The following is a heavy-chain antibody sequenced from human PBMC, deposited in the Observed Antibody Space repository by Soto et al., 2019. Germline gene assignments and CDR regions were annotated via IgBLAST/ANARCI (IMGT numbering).Heavy chain of an antibody. D-gene: IGHD3-10*01. CDR3: AREMVRGVGSDY. V-gene: IGHV1-18*01. J-gene: IGHJ4*02. CDR1: GYTFTIYG. CDR2: INTYNGNT. Sequence: ASVKVSCKASGYTFTIYGISWVRQAPGQGLEWMGWINTYNGNTKYAQKLQGRVTMTTDTSTSTAYMELRSLRSDDTAVFYCAREMVRGVGSDYWGQGTLVTVSS.